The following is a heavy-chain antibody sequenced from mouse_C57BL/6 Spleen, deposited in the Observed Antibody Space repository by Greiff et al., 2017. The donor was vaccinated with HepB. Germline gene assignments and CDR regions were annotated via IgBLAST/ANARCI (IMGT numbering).Heavy chain of an antibody. CDR1: GFTFSSYA. CDR3: TRDLYYGSSYWYFDV. V-gene: IGHV5-9-1*02. Sequence: EVMLVESGEGLVKPGGSLKLSCAASGFTFSSYAMSWVRQTPEKRLEWVAYISSGGDYIYYADTVKGRFTISRDNARNTLYLQMSSLKSEDTAMYYCTRDLYYGSSYWYFDVWGTGTTVTVSS. CDR2: ISSGGDYI. D-gene: IGHD1-1*01. J-gene: IGHJ1*03.